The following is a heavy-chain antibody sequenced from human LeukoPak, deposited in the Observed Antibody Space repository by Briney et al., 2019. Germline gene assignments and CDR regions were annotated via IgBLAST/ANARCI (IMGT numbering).Heavy chain of an antibody. CDR1: GYTFTSYD. Sequence: ASVKVSCKASGYTFTSYDINWVRQATGQGLEWMGWMNHNSGNTGYAQKFQGRVTMTRNTSISTAYMELSSLRSEDTAVYYCASSVFGVGGDWFDPWGQGTLVTVSS. CDR3: ASSVFGVGGDWFDP. CDR2: MNHNSGNT. J-gene: IGHJ5*02. V-gene: IGHV1-8*01. D-gene: IGHD3-3*01.